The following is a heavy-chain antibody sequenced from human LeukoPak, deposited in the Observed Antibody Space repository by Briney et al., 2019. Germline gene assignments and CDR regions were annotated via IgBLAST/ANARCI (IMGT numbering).Heavy chain of an antibody. Sequence: PSETLSLTCTVSGGSISSSSYYWGWIRQPPGKGLEWVGYIYYTGSTNSNPSLKSRVTISIDTSKNQFSLKLSSMTAADTAVYYCARLDRSGYEMGGTWFDPWGQGTLVTVSS. D-gene: IGHD3-22*01. V-gene: IGHV4-61*05. CDR1: GGSISSSSYY. CDR3: ARLDRSGYEMGGTWFDP. J-gene: IGHJ5*02. CDR2: IYYTGST.